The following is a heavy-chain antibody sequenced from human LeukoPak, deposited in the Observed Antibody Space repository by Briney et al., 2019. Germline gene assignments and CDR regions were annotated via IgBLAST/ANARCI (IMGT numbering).Heavy chain of an antibody. CDR1: GFTFSSYA. D-gene: IGHD5-24*01. J-gene: IGHJ5*02. Sequence: PGGSLRLSCAASGFTFSSYAMHWVRQAPGKGLEWVTFIRNDGSNKYYADSVKGRFTISRDNAKNTLYLQMNSLRAEDTAVYYCARWSRWFDPWGQGTLVTVSS. CDR2: IRNDGSNK. V-gene: IGHV3-30*02. CDR3: ARWSRWFDP.